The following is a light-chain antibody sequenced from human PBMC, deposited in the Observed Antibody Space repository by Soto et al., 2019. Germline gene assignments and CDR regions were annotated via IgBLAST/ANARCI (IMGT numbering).Light chain of an antibody. CDR2: KAS. J-gene: IGKJ4*01. V-gene: IGKV1-5*03. CDR1: QSISTW. Sequence: DIQLTQSPSTLSASVGDRVTITCRASQSISTWLAWYQQKPGKAPKLLIYKASSLEGGVPSRFSGSGSGTEFNITVSSLQPDDFATYYCQQSNTYPLTFGGGTTVEIK. CDR3: QQSNTYPLT.